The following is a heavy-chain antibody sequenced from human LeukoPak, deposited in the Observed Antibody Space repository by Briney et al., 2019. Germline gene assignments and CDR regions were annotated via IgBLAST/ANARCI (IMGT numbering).Heavy chain of an antibody. CDR1: GASMSSSNCY. J-gene: IGHJ4*02. CDR3: TTSRRDGYSYSGWLFDS. Sequence: PSETLSLTCTVSGASMSSSNCYWGWVRQSPGKELEWIGSFYYRGSTYYNPSLKSRVTMSVDTSKSQFSLSLSSVTASDTSIYYCTTSRRDGYSYSGWLFDSWGQGTLATVSS. CDR2: FYYRGST. D-gene: IGHD5-24*01. V-gene: IGHV4-39*01.